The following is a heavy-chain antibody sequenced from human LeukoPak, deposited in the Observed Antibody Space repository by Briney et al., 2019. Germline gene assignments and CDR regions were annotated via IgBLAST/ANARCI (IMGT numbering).Heavy chain of an antibody. D-gene: IGHD6-19*01. Sequence: ASVKVSCKASGGTFSSYAISWVRQAPEQGLEWMGGIIPIFGTANYAQKFQGRVTITTDESTSTAYMELSSLRSEDTAVYYCASGGYSSGWSTNWGQGTLVTVSS. CDR1: GGTFSSYA. J-gene: IGHJ4*02. V-gene: IGHV1-69*05. CDR2: IIPIFGTA. CDR3: ASGGYSSGWSTN.